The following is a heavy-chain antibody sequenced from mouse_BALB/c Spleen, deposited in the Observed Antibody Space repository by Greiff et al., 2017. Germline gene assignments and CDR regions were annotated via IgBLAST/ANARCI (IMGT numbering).Heavy chain of an antibody. CDR3: ARPIYYDYEFAY. V-gene: IGHV5-17*02. J-gene: IGHJ3*01. CDR2: ISSGSSTI. CDR1: GFTFSSFG. Sequence: EVQRVESGGGLVQPGGSRKLSCAASGFTFSSFGMHWVRQAPEKGLEWVAYISSGSSTIYYADTVKGRFTISRDNPKNTLFLQMTSLRSEDTAMYYCARPIYYDYEFAYWGQGTLVTVSA. D-gene: IGHD2-4*01.